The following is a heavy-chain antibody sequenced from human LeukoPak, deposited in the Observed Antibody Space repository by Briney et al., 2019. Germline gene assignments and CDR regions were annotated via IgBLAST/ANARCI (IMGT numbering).Heavy chain of an antibody. CDR1: GGTLNNFA. D-gene: IGHD6-6*01. J-gene: IGHJ5*02. CDR2: LSPVLA. V-gene: IGHV1-69*13. Sequence: SVKVSCKVAGGTLNNFAISWVRQAPGQGLEWMGGLSPVLATYAQKFQGRVTITADESTDTVYMELGSLTSEDTATYFCARDREISARPGGWFDPWGQGTLVTVSS. CDR3: ARDREISARPGGWFDP.